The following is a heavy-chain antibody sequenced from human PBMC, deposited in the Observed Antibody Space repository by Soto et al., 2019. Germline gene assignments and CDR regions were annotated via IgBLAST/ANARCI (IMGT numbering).Heavy chain of an antibody. Sequence: GGSLRLSCAASGFTFSSYAMSWVRQAPGKGLEWVSAISGSGGSTYYADSVKGRFTISRDNSKNTLYLQMNSLRAEDTAVYYCAKDPLEYDYIWGSYRPAHYFDYWGQGTLVTVSS. CDR2: ISGSGGST. D-gene: IGHD3-16*02. CDR1: GFTFSSYA. CDR3: AKDPLEYDYIWGSYRPAHYFDY. J-gene: IGHJ4*02. V-gene: IGHV3-23*01.